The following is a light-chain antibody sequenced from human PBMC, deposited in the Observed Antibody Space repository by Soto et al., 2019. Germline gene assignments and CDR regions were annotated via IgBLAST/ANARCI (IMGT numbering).Light chain of an antibody. J-gene: IGLJ1*01. Sequence: SALIQPASVSGSPGQSITISCTGTSSDVGGSNYVSWYQHHPHRAPKLLIYEVSYRPSGVSHRFSGSKSGNTASLTISGLQAEDEADYYCSSYTSSNTLEVFGIGTKVTVL. V-gene: IGLV2-14*01. CDR2: EVS. CDR1: SSDVGGSNY. CDR3: SSYTSSNTLEV.